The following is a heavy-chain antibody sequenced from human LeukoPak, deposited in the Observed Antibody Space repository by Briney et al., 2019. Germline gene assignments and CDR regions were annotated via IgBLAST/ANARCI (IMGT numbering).Heavy chain of an antibody. CDR1: GYTFTDYF. V-gene: IGHV1-2*02. CDR2: INPNIGAA. D-gene: IGHD2-21*02. CDR3: ARMALDGGDSIGFDS. J-gene: IGHJ5*01. Sequence: ASVKVSCKASGYTFTDYFIHWVRQAPGQGLEWMGWINPNIGAASYAQKFQDRVTMTRDRSINTAYMELSRLTSDDTAVYYCARMALDGGDSIGFDSWGQGTLVTVSS.